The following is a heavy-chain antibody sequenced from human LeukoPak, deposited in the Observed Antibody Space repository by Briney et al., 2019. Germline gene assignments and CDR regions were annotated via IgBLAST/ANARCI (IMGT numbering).Heavy chain of an antibody. CDR2: ISYDGSNK. D-gene: IGHD2-2*01. J-gene: IGHJ4*02. Sequence: GGSLRLSCAASGFTFSSYAMHWVRQAPGKGLEWVAVISYDGSNKYYADSVKGRFTISRDNSKNTLYLQMNSLRAEDTAVYYCARDTSSAQLIYFGYWGQGTLVTVSS. CDR3: ARDTSSAQLIYFGY. V-gene: IGHV3-30-3*01. CDR1: GFTFSSYA.